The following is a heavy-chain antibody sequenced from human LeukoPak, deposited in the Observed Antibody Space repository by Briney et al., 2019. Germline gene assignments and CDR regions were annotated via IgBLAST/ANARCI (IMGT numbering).Heavy chain of an antibody. CDR1: GCTFTSYG. Sequence: GASVQVSFKASGCTFTSYGIRWGRPAPGQGGEWMGWVSTYNGNTNYSQKLQGRVTMTTDTSTSTAYMELRSLRSDDTAVYYCARGYCSGGSCYSGWHWFDPWGQGTLVTVSS. CDR3: ARGYCSGGSCYSGWHWFDP. D-gene: IGHD2-15*01. J-gene: IGHJ5*02. CDR2: VSTYNGNT. V-gene: IGHV1-18*01.